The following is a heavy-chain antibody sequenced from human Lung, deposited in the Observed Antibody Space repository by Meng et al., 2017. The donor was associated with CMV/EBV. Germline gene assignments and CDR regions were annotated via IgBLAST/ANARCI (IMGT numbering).Heavy chain of an antibody. CDR3: AREKTYYYGSGSPHYYYYGMDV. D-gene: IGHD3-10*01. V-gene: IGHV4-4*02. Sequence: LXXAVSGGSISSSNWWSWVRQPPGKGLEWIGEIYHSGSTNYNPSLKSRVTISVDKSKNQFSLKLSSVTAADTAVYYCAREKTYYYGSGSPHYYYYGMDVWXQGTTVTVSS. J-gene: IGHJ6*02. CDR1: GGSISSSNW. CDR2: IYHSGST.